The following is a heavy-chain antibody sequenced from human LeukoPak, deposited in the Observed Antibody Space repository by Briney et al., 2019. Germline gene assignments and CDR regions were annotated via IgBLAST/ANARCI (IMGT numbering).Heavy chain of an antibody. D-gene: IGHD2-21*01. CDR3: ARKLRLGVNWFDP. V-gene: IGHV1-18*01. CDR1: GYTFTMFG. J-gene: IGHJ5*02. CDR2: ISAYNGDT. Sequence: ASVKVSCKASGYTFTMFGISWVRQAPGQGLEWMGWISAYNGDTKYAQKFQGRVTFTADESTSTAYMELSSLRSEDTALYYCARKLRLGVNWFDPWGQGTLVTVSS.